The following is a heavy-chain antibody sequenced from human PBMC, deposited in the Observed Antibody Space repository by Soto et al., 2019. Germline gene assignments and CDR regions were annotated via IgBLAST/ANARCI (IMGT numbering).Heavy chain of an antibody. CDR2: IYYSGST. CDR3: AMGIVVVPAAFDY. J-gene: IGHJ4*02. D-gene: IGHD2-2*01. V-gene: IGHV4-39*01. Sequence: QLQLQESGPGLVKPSETLSLTCTVSGGSISSGSYYWGWIRQPPGKGLEWIGSIYYSGSTYYNPSLKSRVTMSVDTSKNQFSLVFSSVTGADTAVYYCAMGIVVVPAAFDYWGQGTLVTVSS. CDR1: GGSISSGSYY.